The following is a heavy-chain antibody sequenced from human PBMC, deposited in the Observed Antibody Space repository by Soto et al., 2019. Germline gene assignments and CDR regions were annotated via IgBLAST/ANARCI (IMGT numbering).Heavy chain of an antibody. D-gene: IGHD3-10*01. V-gene: IGHV4-31*03. CDR3: ASQVRVRGGYYYGMHV. CDR2: IYYSGST. Sequence: LSLTCTVSGGSISSGGYYWSWIRQHPGKGLEWIGYIYYSGSTYYNPSLKSRVTISVDTSKNQFSLKLSSVTAADTAVYYCASQVRVRGGYYYGMHVRGQGTRVTDSS. CDR1: GGSISSGGYY. J-gene: IGHJ6*02.